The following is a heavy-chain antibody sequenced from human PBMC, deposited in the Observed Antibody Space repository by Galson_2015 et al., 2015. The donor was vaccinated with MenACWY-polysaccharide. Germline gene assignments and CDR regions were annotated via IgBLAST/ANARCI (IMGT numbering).Heavy chain of an antibody. CDR2: TYYRSNWSS. Sequence: CAISGDSVSSHTAAWNWIRQSPSRGLEWLGRTYYRSNWSSDYALSVRGRITINASTSKNHFSLKLNSVTPEDTAVYYWVRVGAAESLLFDPCGQGTLVTVSS. J-gene: IGHJ5*02. D-gene: IGHD2-15*01. CDR3: VRVGAAESLLFDP. CDR1: GDSVSSHTAA. V-gene: IGHV6-1*01.